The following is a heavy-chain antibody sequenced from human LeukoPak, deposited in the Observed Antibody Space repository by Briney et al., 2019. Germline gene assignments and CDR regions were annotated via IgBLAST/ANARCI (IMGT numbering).Heavy chain of an antibody. V-gene: IGHV5-51*01. J-gene: IGHJ3*02. D-gene: IGHD4-23*01. CDR2: IYPGDSDT. CDR3: ARRAYGGPRGDAFDI. Sequence: GESLKISCKGSGYSLTSYWIGWVRRMPGKGLEWMGIIYPGDSDTRYSPSFQGQVTISADKSISTAYLQWSSLKASDTAMYYCARRAYGGPRGDAFDIWGQGTMVTVSS. CDR1: GYSLTSYW.